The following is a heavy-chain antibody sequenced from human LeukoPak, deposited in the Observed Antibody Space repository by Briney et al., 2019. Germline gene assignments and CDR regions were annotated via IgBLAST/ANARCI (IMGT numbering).Heavy chain of an antibody. CDR3: ARALRTDILTTDY. CDR2: IDPNSGGT. Sequence: VASVKVSCKASEYTFIDYFIHWVRQAPGQGLEWLGWIDPNSGGTNSAQNFQGTVTMTRDTSISTAYMELSSLRSDDTAVYYCARALRTDILTTDYWGPGTLITVS. D-gene: IGHD3-9*01. V-gene: IGHV1-2*02. J-gene: IGHJ4*02. CDR1: EYTFIDYF.